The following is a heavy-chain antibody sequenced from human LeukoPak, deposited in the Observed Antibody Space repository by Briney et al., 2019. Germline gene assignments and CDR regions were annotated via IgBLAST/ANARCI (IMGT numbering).Heavy chain of an antibody. Sequence: ASVKVSCKASGYXFTSYYMHWVRQAPGLGLEWLGWIYPNSGDTNYAQKFQGRVTMTRDTSISTAYMELSRLRSDDTAVYYCAREQDIGMVSALDYWGQGTLVTVSS. J-gene: IGHJ4*02. V-gene: IGHV1-2*02. CDR3: AREQDIGMVSALDY. CDR2: IYPNSGDT. D-gene: IGHD5-18*01. CDR1: GYXFTSYY.